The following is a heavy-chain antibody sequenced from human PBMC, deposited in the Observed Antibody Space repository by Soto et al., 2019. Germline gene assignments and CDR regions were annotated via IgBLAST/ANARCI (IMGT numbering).Heavy chain of an antibody. Sequence: PGGSLRLSCAASGFTFSSYGMNWVRQAPGKGLEWVSSISASSSHISYADSVKGRFTISRDNAKNSLYLQMNSLRAEDTAVYYCARSPRSGLQIIRYFDYWGQGTLVTVSS. CDR1: GFTFSSYG. CDR3: ARSPRSGLQIIRYFDY. V-gene: IGHV3-21*01. CDR2: ISASSSHI. J-gene: IGHJ4*02. D-gene: IGHD3-10*01.